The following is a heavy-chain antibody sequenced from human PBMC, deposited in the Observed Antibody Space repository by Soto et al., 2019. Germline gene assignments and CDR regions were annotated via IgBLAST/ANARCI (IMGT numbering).Heavy chain of an antibody. CDR3: ARDDSINYYYYYGMDV. V-gene: IGHV1-18*01. CDR2: ISAYKANT. D-gene: IGHD5-12*01. Sequence: ASVKVSCKASGYTFTSYGISWVRQAPGQGLEWMGWISAYKANTNYTQKLQGRVTMTTDTSTSTAYMGLRSLRSDDTAVYYCARDDSINYYYYYGMDVWGQGTTVTVSS. J-gene: IGHJ6*02. CDR1: GYTFTSYG.